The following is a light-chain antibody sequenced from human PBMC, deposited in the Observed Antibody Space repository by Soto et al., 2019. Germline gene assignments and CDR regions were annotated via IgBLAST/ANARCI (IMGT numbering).Light chain of an antibody. CDR1: SSDVGAYNY. CDR2: EVS. CDR3: SSHAGSNSLI. J-gene: IGLJ2*01. Sequence: QSALTQPPSASGSPGQSVTISCTGTSSDVGAYNYVSWYQQHPRKAPKLMIYEVSKRPSGVPDRFSGSKSGNTASLTVSGLQGEDEADYYCSSHAGSNSLIIGGGTKLTVL. V-gene: IGLV2-8*01.